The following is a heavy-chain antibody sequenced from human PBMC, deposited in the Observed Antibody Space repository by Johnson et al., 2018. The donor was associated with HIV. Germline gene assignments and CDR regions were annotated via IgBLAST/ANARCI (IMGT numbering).Heavy chain of an antibody. Sequence: QVQLVESGGGVVQPGGSLRLSCAASGFTFSSYGMHWVRQAPGKGLEWVSGINWNGDSTGYADSVKGRFTISRDDSNNTAYLQMNSLRSEDTAVYFCTRTDDTYNYVISVYVDAFDIWGQGTMVTVSS. J-gene: IGHJ3*02. D-gene: IGHD3-22*01. CDR2: INWNGDST. CDR3: TRTDDTYNYVISVYVDAFDI. CDR1: GFTFSSYG. V-gene: IGHV3-NL1*01.